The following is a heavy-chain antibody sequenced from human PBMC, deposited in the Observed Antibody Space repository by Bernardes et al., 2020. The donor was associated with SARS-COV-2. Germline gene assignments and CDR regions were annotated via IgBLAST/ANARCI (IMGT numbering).Heavy chain of an antibody. CDR1: GGSIGSYY. Sequence: LSITCTVSGGSIGSYYWAWIRQPPGKGLEWIGYIYYSGTTNYNPSLKSRVTISVDRSQNQFSLNLSSVTPADTAVYYCARDLSHLVRRGFDLWGRGTLVTVSS. CDR3: ARDLSHLVRRGFDL. J-gene: IGHJ2*01. CDR2: IYYSGTT. D-gene: IGHD3-10*01. V-gene: IGHV4-59*01.